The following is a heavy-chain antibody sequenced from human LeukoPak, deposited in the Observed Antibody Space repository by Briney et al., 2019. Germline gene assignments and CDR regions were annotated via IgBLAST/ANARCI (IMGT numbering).Heavy chain of an antibody. J-gene: IGHJ4*02. D-gene: IGHD6-19*01. CDR1: GFTFSSYA. V-gene: IGHV3-23*01. CDR3: GKGSRYSSGDRNCKDYFDY. CDR2: ISGSGGST. Sequence: GGSLRLSCAASGFTFSSYAMSWVRQAPGKGLEWVSAISGSGGSTYYADSVKGRFTISRDNSKNTLYLQMNSLRAEDTAVYYCGKGSRYSSGDRNCKDYFDYWGQGTLVTVSS.